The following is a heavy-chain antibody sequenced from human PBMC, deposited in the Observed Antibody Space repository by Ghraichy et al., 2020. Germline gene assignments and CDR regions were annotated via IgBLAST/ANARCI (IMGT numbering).Heavy chain of an antibody. J-gene: IGHJ5*02. V-gene: IGHV4-34*01. CDR2: INHSGST. D-gene: IGHD2-2*01. Sequence: SQTLSLTCAVYGGSFSGYYWSWIRQPPGKGLEWIGEINHSGSTNYNPSLKSRVTISVDTSKNQFSLKLSSVTAADTAVYYCARSASWGYCSSTSCYSPRFDPWGQGTLVTVSS. CDR1: GGSFSGYY. CDR3: ARSASWGYCSSTSCYSPRFDP.